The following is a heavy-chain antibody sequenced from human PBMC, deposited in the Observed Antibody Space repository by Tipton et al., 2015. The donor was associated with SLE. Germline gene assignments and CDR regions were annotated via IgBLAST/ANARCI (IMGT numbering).Heavy chain of an antibody. V-gene: IGHV4-39*07. CDR1: GGSISSSSDY. Sequence: TLSLTCTVSGGSISSSSDYWGWIRQPPGKGLEWFGAFYYSGSTDYNPSLKSRVTIPGDTSKNQFSLKLRSVTAADTAVYYCAGAWQGYCSGGTCYVLDYWGQGTLVTVSS. J-gene: IGHJ4*02. D-gene: IGHD2-15*01. CDR2: FYYSGST. CDR3: AGAWQGYCSGGTCYVLDY.